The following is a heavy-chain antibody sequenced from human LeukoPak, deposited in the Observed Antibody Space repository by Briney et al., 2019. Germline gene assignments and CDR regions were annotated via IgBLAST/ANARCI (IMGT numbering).Heavy chain of an antibody. V-gene: IGHV3-30*03. J-gene: IGHJ5*02. CDR3: ARDREQLAPYGWFDP. Sequence: GGSLRLSCAASGFAFSSYGMHWVRQAPGKGLEWVAVISYDANKKFYVDSVKGRFTISRDNSKNTLYLQMNSLRAEDTAVYYCARDREQLAPYGWFDPWGQGTLVTVSS. CDR2: ISYDANKK. CDR1: GFAFSSYG. D-gene: IGHD6-13*01.